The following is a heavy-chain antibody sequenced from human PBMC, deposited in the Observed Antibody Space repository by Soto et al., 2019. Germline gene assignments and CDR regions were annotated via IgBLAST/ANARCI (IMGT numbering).Heavy chain of an antibody. V-gene: IGHV4-59*02. Sequence: SETLSLTCTVSGDPVTSDYWSWIRQPPGKRLEYIGFIYLGGSANYNPSLESRVTISPDKSKNQLSLRLTSVTAADTAVYYCTRGKWFPRGYGMDVWGRGTTVTVSS. J-gene: IGHJ6*02. CDR2: IYLGGSA. CDR3: TRGKWFPRGYGMDV. D-gene: IGHD3-22*01. CDR1: GDPVTSDY.